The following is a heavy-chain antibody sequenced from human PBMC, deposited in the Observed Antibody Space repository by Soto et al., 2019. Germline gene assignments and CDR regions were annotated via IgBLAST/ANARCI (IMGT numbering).Heavy chain of an antibody. D-gene: IGHD2-2*01. J-gene: IGHJ4*02. CDR1: GFTFSIYA. Sequence: GGSLRLSCAASGFTFSIYAMSWVRQAPGKGLEWVSGISGSGGSTYYADSVKGRFTISRHNSKNTLYLQMNSLRAEDTAVYYCAKHSPTYCSSSSCYEGYWGQGSLVTVSS. V-gene: IGHV3-23*01. CDR3: AKHSPTYCSSSSCYEGY. CDR2: ISGSGGST.